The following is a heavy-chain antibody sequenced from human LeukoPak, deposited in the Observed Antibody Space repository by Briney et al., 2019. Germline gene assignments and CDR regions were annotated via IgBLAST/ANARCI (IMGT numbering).Heavy chain of an antibody. V-gene: IGHV4-4*08. CDR1: GGSISSYY. CDR2: IYTSGST. Sequence: SETLSLTCTVSGGSISSYYWSWIRQPPGKGLEWIGYIYTSGSTNYNPSLKSRVTISVDTSKNQFSLKLSSVTAADTAVYYCARDARYMDVWGKGTTVTISS. CDR3: ARDARYMDV. J-gene: IGHJ6*03.